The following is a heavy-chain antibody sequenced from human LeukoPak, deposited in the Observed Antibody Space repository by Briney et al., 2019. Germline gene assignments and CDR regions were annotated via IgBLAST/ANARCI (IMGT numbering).Heavy chain of an antibody. D-gene: IGHD2/OR15-2a*01. J-gene: IGHJ3*02. CDR1: GYTFTSYG. V-gene: IGHV1-18*04. Sequence: ASVKVCCKASGYTFTSYGISWVRQAPGQGLEWMGWISAYNGNTNYAQKLQGRVTMTTDTSTSTAYMELRSLRSDDTAVYYCARDQVTTTFPGDNSAFDIWGQGTMVTVSS. CDR2: ISAYNGNT. CDR3: ARDQVTTTFPGDNSAFDI.